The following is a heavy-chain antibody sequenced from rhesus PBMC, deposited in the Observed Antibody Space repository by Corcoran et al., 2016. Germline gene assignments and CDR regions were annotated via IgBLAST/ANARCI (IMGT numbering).Heavy chain of an antibody. D-gene: IGHD3-3*01. V-gene: IGHV5-20*01. CDR1: GYSFTSYW. Sequence: EVQLVQSGAEVKRPGESLKISCKTSGYSFTSYWISWVRQMPGKGLGWMGAIDPSDSDTRNNPVFQGLVTNSADRSISTAYLQWSRLKASDTATYYCAKGKYLDWLSLKSYGLDSWGQGVVVTVSS. CDR3: AKGKYLDWLSLKSYGLDS. J-gene: IGHJ6*01. CDR2: IDPSDSDT.